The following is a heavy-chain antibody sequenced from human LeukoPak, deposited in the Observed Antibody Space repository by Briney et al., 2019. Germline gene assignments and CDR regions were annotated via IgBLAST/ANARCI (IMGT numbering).Heavy chain of an antibody. CDR1: GGSISSYY. CDR2: IYYSGST. CDR3: ARADCGGDCPFDY. J-gene: IGHJ4*02. Sequence: ETLSLTCTVSGGSISSYYWSRIRQPPGKGLEWIGYIYYSGSTNYNPSLKSRVTISVDTSKNQFSLKLSSVTAADTAVYYCARADCGGDCPFDYWGQGTLVTVSS. D-gene: IGHD2-21*02. V-gene: IGHV4-59*01.